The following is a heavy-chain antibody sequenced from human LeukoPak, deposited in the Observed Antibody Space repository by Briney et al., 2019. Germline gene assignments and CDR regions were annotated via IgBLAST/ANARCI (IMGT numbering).Heavy chain of an antibody. CDR2: IIPILGIA. D-gene: IGHD4-17*01. J-gene: IGHJ6*02. V-gene: IGHV1-69*04. CDR1: GGTFSSYA. CDR3: ARHGDYPHYHSTYYYYYYGMDV. Sequence: ASVKVSCKASGGTFSSYAISWVRQAPGQGLEWMGRIIPILGIANYAQKFQGRVTITADKSTSTAYMELSSLRSEDTAVYYCARHGDYPHYHSTYYYYYYGMDVWGQGTTVTVSS.